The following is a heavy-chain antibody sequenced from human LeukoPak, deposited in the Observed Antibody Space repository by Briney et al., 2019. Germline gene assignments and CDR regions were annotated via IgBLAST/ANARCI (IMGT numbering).Heavy chain of an antibody. J-gene: IGHJ1*01. D-gene: IGHD2-2*01. Sequence: GRSLRLSCAASGFTFSTYGMHWVHQAPGKGLEWVSLIWYDGSKKYYADSVKGRFTISRDNSKNTLYLQMNSLRAEDTAVYYCARDLNIVVGPVHHWGQGTLVTVSS. CDR1: GFTFSTYG. V-gene: IGHV3-33*01. CDR3: ARDLNIVVGPVHH. CDR2: IWYDGSKK.